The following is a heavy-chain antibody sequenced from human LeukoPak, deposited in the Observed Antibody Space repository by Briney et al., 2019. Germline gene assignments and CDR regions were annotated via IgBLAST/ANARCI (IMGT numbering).Heavy chain of an antibody. Sequence: PGGSLRLSCAASGFTVSSNYMNWVRQAPGKGLEWVALIYSGGTTNYADSVKGRFTISRDNSKNTLYLQMTNVRAEDTAVYYCARDPPGIAASVSGGWGQGTLVTVSS. V-gene: IGHV3-53*01. J-gene: IGHJ4*02. CDR2: IYSGGTT. CDR1: GFTVSSNY. D-gene: IGHD6-13*01. CDR3: ARDPPGIAASVSGG.